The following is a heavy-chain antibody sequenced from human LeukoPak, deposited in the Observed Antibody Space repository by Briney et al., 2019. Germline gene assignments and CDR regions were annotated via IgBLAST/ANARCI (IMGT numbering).Heavy chain of an antibody. CDR2: INPNSGAT. CDR3: AKSIEYCGADCYGYFDL. V-gene: IGHV1-2*06. D-gene: IGHD2-21*02. CDR1: GYTFTSYY. J-gene: IGHJ2*01. Sequence: ASVKVSCKASGYTFTSYYMHWVRQAPGQGLEWMGRINPNSGATNYAQKFQGRVTMIRDTSISTAYMELTTLRSDDTAVYYCAKSIEYCGADCYGYFDLWGRGTLVTVSS.